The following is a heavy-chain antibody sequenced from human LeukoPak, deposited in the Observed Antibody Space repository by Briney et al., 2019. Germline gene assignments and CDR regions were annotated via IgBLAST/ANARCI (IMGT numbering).Heavy chain of an antibody. CDR3: ARSGSPDY. V-gene: IGHV3-30-3*01. CDR1: GFTFSSYA. CDR2: ISYDGSNK. D-gene: IGHD5-12*01. J-gene: IGHJ4*02. Sequence: PGRSLRLSCAASGFTFSSYAMHWVRQAPGKGLEWVAVISYDGSNKYYADSVKGRFTISRDNSKNTLYPQMNSLRAEDTAVYYCARSGSPDYWGQGTLVTVSS.